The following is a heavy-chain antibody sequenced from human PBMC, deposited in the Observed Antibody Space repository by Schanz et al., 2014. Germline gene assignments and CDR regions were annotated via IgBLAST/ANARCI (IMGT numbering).Heavy chain of an antibody. Sequence: EVQLVETGGGLIQPGGSLRLSCAASGFSVSHSYMTWVRQSPGKGLEWVSSISPSSSYISYADSVKGRFTISRDNSKNTLYLQMNSLRAGDTAVYYCAKDGRLPYYGTGTDFDYWGQGTLVAVSS. CDR1: GFSVSHSY. J-gene: IGHJ4*02. CDR2: ISPSSSYI. CDR3: AKDGRLPYYGTGTDFDY. V-gene: IGHV3-21*04. D-gene: IGHD3-22*01.